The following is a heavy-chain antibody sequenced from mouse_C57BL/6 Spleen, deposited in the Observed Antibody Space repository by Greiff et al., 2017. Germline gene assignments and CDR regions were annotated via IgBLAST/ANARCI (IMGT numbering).Heavy chain of an antibody. CDR3: ANWDDAMDY. J-gene: IGHJ4*01. Sequence: VKLMESGPELVKPGASVKLSCKASGYTFTSYDINWVQQRPGQGLEWIGWIYPRGGSNKYNEKFKGKATLTVDTSSSTAYMELHSLTAEDSAVYFCANWDDAMDYWGQGTSVTVSS. V-gene: IGHV1-85*01. D-gene: IGHD4-1*01. CDR2: IYPRGGSN. CDR1: GYTFTSYD.